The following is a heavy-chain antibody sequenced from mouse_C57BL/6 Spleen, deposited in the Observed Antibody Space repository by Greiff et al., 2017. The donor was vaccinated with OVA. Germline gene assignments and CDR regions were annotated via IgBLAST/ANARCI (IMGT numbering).Heavy chain of an antibody. CDR3: ARHAPDGYYFAY. CDR2: FYPGGGSI. D-gene: IGHD2-3*01. V-gene: IGHV1-62-2*01. CDR1: GYTFTEYT. J-gene: IGHJ3*01. Sequence: LQESGAELVKPGASVKLSCKASGYTFTEYTIHWVKQRSGQGLEWIGWFYPGGGSIKYNEKFKDKATLTADKSSSTVYMERSRLTSEDSAVYVCARHAPDGYYFAYWGQGTLVTVSA.